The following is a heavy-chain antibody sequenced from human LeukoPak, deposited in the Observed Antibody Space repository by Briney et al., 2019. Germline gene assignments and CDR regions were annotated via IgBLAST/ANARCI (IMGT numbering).Heavy chain of an antibody. CDR1: GGTFSSYA. D-gene: IGHD3-22*01. CDR3: ARLGDSSGYHPPAPPLWY. V-gene: IGHV1-69*06. Sequence: ASVKVSCKASGGTFSSYAISWVRQAPGQGLEWMGGIIPIFGTANYAQKFQGRVTITADKSTSTAYMELSSLRAEDTAVYYCARLGDSSGYHPPAPPLWYWGQGTLVTVSS. CDR2: IIPIFGTA. J-gene: IGHJ4*02.